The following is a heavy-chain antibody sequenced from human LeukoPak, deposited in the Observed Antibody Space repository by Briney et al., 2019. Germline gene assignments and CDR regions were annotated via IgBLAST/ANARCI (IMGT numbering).Heavy chain of an antibody. Sequence: GASVKVSCKASGYTFTGYYMHWVRQAPGQGLEWMGWINPNSGGTNYAQKFQGRVTMTRDTSISTAYMELSRLRSDDTAVYYCARVQRGSSGYYFDYWGQGTLVTVSS. CDR3: ARVQRGSSGYYFDY. CDR2: INPNSGGT. D-gene: IGHD3-22*01. V-gene: IGHV1-2*02. CDR1: GYTFTGYY. J-gene: IGHJ4*02.